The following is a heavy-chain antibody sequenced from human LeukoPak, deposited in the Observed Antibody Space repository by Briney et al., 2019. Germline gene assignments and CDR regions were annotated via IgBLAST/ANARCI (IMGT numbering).Heavy chain of an antibody. Sequence: GGSLRLSCAASGFTFSSYAMHWVRQAPGKGLEWVAVISYDGSNKYYADSVKGRFTISRDNSKNTLYLQMNSPRAEDTAVYYCANMLGYCSSTSCYSLDYWGQGTLVTVSS. CDR2: ISYDGSNK. D-gene: IGHD2-2*01. J-gene: IGHJ4*02. V-gene: IGHV3-30-3*01. CDR3: ANMLGYCSSTSCYSLDY. CDR1: GFTFSSYA.